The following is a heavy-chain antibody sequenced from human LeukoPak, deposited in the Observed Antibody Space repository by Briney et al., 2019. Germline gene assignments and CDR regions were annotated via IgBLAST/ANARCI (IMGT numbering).Heavy chain of an antibody. Sequence: ASVKVSCKASGGTFSSYAISWVRQAPGQGLEWMGRIIPIFGIANYAQKFQGRVTITADKSTSTAYMELSSLRAEDTAVYYCARGPNYGSRSDYFDYWGQGTLVTVSS. CDR2: IIPIFGIA. CDR1: GGTFSSYA. D-gene: IGHD3-10*01. CDR3: ARGPNYGSRSDYFDY. V-gene: IGHV1-69*04. J-gene: IGHJ4*02.